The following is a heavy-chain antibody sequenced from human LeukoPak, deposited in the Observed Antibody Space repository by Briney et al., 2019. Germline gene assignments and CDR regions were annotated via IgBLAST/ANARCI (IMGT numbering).Heavy chain of an antibody. CDR1: GGSISSSSYY. V-gene: IGHV4-39*07. CDR3: ARVSSCSSTSCPLPDV. D-gene: IGHD2-2*01. Sequence: PSETLSLTCTVSGGSISSSSYYWGWIRQPPGKGLEWVGSIYYSGSTYYNPSLKSRVTISVDTSKNQFSLKLSSVTAADTAVYYCARVSSCSSTSCPLPDVWGKGTTVTVSS. CDR2: IYYSGST. J-gene: IGHJ6*04.